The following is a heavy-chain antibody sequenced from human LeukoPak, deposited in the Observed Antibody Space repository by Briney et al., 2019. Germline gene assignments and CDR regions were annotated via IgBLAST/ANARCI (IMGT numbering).Heavy chain of an antibody. J-gene: IGHJ5*02. Sequence: GGSLRLSCAASGFNFGSYRMHWVRQAPGKGLVWVSRINSDGSSTTYADSVKGRFTISRDNAKNTLYLQMNSLRVEDTAVYYCTRPKVVPASSNRFDPWGQGTLVTVSS. CDR1: GFNFGSYR. D-gene: IGHD2-15*01. CDR2: INSDGSST. V-gene: IGHV3-74*01. CDR3: TRPKVVPASSNRFDP.